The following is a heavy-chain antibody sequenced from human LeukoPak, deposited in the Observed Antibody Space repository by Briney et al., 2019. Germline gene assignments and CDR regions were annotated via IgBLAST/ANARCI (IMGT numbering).Heavy chain of an antibody. CDR1: GVSISRYH. CDR2: FYCSGNT. CDR3: ARLGRVPPDYFDY. V-gene: IGHV4-59*13. Sequence: SETLSLTCTVSGVSISRYHWSWIPQPPGKGLEWIGYFYCSGNTKYNPSLKSRVTISVDTSKNQLSLNLNSVTAADTAVYYCARLGRVPPDYFDYWGQGSLVTVSS. J-gene: IGHJ4*02. D-gene: IGHD2-2*01.